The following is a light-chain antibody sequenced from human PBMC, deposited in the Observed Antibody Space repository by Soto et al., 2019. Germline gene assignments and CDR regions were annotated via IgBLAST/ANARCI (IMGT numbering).Light chain of an antibody. CDR2: MAS. V-gene: IGKV2-28*01. J-gene: IGKJ1*01. CDR1: QSLLHSNGNYY. Sequence: DIVVTQSPLSLPVTPGEPASISCRSSQSLLHSNGNYYLDWYVQKPGQSPQVLIYMASNRASGVPDRFSGTGSGTDFTLEISRVEAEDVGVSYCMQTLQTRTFGQGTKVEIK. CDR3: MQTLQTRT.